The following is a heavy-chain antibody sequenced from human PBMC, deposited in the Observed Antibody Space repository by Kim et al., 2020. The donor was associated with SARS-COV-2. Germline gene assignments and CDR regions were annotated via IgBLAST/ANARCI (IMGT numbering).Heavy chain of an antibody. CDR1: GYTFTSYA. CDR2: INAGNGNT. D-gene: IGHD1-20*01. CDR3: ARDSAYNWNGSDAFDI. Sequence: ASVKVSCKASGYTFTSYAMHWVRQAPGQRLEWMGWINAGNGNTKYSQKFQGRVTITRDTSASTAYMELSSLRSEDTAVYYCARDSAYNWNGSDAFDIWGQGTMVTVSS. V-gene: IGHV1-3*01. J-gene: IGHJ3*02.